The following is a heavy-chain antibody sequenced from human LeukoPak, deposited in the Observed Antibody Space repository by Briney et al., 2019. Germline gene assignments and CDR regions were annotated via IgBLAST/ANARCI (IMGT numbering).Heavy chain of an antibody. D-gene: IGHD2-2*01. CDR2: ISYDGSNK. Sequence: GRSLRLSCAASGFTFSSYAMHWVRQAPGKGLEWVAVISYDGSNKYYADSVKGRFTISRDNSKNTLYLQMNSLRAEDTAVYYCARGTCTCCGMVWGQGTMVTVSS. CDR1: GFTFSSYA. J-gene: IGHJ3*01. CDR3: ARGTCTCCGMV. V-gene: IGHV3-30*04.